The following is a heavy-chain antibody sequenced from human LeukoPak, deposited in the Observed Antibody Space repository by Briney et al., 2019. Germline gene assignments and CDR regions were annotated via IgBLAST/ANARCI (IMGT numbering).Heavy chain of an antibody. D-gene: IGHD5-12*01. J-gene: IGHJ4*02. CDR3: AREGRVSGYDFDC. V-gene: IGHV3-74*03. CDR1: GFTFSSYW. CDR2: INSDGSSI. Sequence: PGESLRLSCAASGFTFSSYWMHWVRQAPGKGLVWVSRINSDGSSITYADSVKGRFTISRDNAKNTLYLQMNSLRIEDTAVYYCAREGRVSGYDFDCWGQGTLVTVSS.